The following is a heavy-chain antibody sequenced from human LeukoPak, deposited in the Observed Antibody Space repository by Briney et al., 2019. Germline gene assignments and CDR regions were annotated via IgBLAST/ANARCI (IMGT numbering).Heavy chain of an antibody. CDR2: IIGSGGST. CDR1: EFTLSGFA. D-gene: IGHD2-2*01. Sequence: GGSLGLSCQASEFTLSGFAMSWVRNAPGKGRKWVSAIIGSGGSTYYADSVKGRFTISRDNSKNTLYLQMNSLRAEDTAVYYCAKDPLIVVVPAAMEYFDYWGQGTLVTVSS. CDR3: AKDPLIVVVPAAMEYFDY. J-gene: IGHJ4*02. V-gene: IGHV3-23*01.